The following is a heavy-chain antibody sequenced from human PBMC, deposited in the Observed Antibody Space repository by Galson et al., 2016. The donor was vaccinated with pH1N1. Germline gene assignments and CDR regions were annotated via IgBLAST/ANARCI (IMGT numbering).Heavy chain of an antibody. CDR1: GYTFTQYW. Sequence: QSGAEVTKPGESLKISCKGSGYTFTQYWIAWVRRMPGKGLEWMGSIYPGDSETRYSPSFQGQVTISANRSISTAYLQLTSLKASDTAMYYCARREATVGNDYWGQGTLVIVSS. CDR3: ARREATVGNDY. D-gene: IGHD6-13*01. V-gene: IGHV5-51*03. CDR2: IYPGDSET. J-gene: IGHJ4*02.